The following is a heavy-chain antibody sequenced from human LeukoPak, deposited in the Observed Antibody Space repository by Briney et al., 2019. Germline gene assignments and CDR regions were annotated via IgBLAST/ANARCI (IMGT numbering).Heavy chain of an antibody. J-gene: IGHJ3*02. Sequence: SETLSLTCTVSGYSISSGYYWGWIRQPPGKGLEWIGSIYHSGSTYYNPSLKSRVTISVDTSKNQFSLKLSSVTAADTAVYCCARRGKQWLVPWVSALYAFDTWGQGTMVTVSS. CDR1: GYSISSGYY. D-gene: IGHD6-19*01. V-gene: IGHV4-38-2*02. CDR3: ARRGKQWLVPWVSALYAFDT. CDR2: IYHSGST.